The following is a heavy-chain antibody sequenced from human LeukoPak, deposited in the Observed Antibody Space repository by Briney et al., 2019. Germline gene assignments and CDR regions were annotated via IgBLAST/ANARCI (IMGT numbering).Heavy chain of an antibody. CDR3: ASGGSYFWFDP. J-gene: IGHJ5*02. D-gene: IGHD1-26*01. Sequence: SETLSLTCTVSDDSMTTYYWSWIRQPPGKGLEWVGYIYYKGNTNYNPSLKSRVTISVDTPNNQFSLKLRSVTAADTAVYYCASGGSYFWFDPWGQGTRVAVST. CDR1: DDSMTTYY. V-gene: IGHV4-59*01. CDR2: IYYKGNT.